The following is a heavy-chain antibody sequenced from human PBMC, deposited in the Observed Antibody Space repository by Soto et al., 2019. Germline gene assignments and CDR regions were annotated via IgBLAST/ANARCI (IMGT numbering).Heavy chain of an antibody. CDR2: ISSSSSYT. V-gene: IGHV3-11*06. CDR1: GFTFSDYY. D-gene: IGHD3-22*01. Sequence: QVQLVESGGGLVKPGGSLRLSCAASGFTFSDYYMSWIRQAPGKGLEWVSYISSSSSYTNYADSVKGRFIISRDNAKNSLYLQMNSLRAEDTAVYYCARSVDSSGYHPFDYWGQGTLVTVSS. CDR3: ARSVDSSGYHPFDY. J-gene: IGHJ4*02.